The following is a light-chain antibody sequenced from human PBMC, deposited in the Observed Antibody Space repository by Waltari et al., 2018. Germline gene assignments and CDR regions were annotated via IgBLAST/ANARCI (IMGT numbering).Light chain of an antibody. CDR3: SSYTSARTWV. Sequence: QSALTQPASVSGSPGQSITISCTGTRSYVGGYKYVSWHQQHPDKAPKLIFYDVSNRPSGVSNRFAGSKSGNTASLTISGLQAEDEAEYFCSSYTSARTWVFGGGTKLTVL. J-gene: IGLJ3*02. CDR1: RSYVGGYKY. V-gene: IGLV2-14*03. CDR2: DVS.